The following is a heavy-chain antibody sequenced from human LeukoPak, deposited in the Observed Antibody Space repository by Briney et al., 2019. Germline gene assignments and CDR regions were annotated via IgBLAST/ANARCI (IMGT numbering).Heavy chain of an antibody. D-gene: IGHD5-18*01. CDR3: AREGIQLGIDY. J-gene: IGHJ4*02. CDR2: IIPIFGTE. CDR1: GGTFSSYA. V-gene: IGHV1-69*05. Sequence: ASVKVSCKASGGTFSSYAISWVRQAPGQGLEWMGGIIPIFGTENYAQKLQGRVTMTTDTSTSTAYMELRSLRSDDTAVYYCAREGIQLGIDYWGQGTLVTVSS.